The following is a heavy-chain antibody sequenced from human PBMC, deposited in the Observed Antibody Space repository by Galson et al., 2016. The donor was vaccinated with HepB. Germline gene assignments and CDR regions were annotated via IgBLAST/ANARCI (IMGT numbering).Heavy chain of an antibody. CDR1: GYTFTSYY. CDR3: VRAGGVIGNCISTSCYVFFRSGNAFDI. CDR2: INPSGGST. D-gene: IGHD2-2*01. J-gene: IGHJ3*02. V-gene: IGHV1-46*01. Sequence: SVKVSCKASGYTFTSYYIHWVRQAPGQGLEWMGIINPSGGSTSHAQKFQGRVTMTRDTSTSTVYMELSSLRSEDTAVYYCVRAGGVIGNCISTSCYVFFRSGNAFDIWGQGTMVTVAS.